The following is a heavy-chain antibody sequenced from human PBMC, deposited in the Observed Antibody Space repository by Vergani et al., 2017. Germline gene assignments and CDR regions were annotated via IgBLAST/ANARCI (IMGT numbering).Heavy chain of an antibody. CDR1: GFTFSRYG. V-gene: IGHV3-30*18. J-gene: IGHJ4*02. CDR2: ISYDGSNK. D-gene: IGHD3-10*01. CDR3: AKDVTRGY. Sequence: QVQLVESGGGVVQTGRSLRLSCAASGFTFSRYGMHWVRQAPGKGVEWVAVISYDGSNKYYADSVKGRFTISRDNSKKTLYLQMNSLRAEDTAVYYCAKDVTRGYWGQGTLVTVSS.